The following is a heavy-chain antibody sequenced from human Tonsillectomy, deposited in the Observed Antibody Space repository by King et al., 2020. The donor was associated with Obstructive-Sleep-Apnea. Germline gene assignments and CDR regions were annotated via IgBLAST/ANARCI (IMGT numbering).Heavy chain of an antibody. Sequence: VQLVESGGGLVQPGRSLRLSCAASGFTFDDYAMHWVRQVPGRGLEWVSGISWNSDNIDYADSVRGRFTISRDNAKNSLFLQMSSLRPEDTALYYCAKDQSGTSLLIGYFDYWGQGTLVTDSS. V-gene: IGHV3-9*01. CDR3: AKDQSGTSLLIGYFDY. D-gene: IGHD1-1*01. CDR2: ISWNSDNI. J-gene: IGHJ4*02. CDR1: GFTFDDYA.